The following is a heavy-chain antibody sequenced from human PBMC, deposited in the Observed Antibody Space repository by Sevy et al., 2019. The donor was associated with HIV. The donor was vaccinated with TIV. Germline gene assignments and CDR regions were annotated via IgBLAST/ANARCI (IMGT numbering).Heavy chain of an antibody. V-gene: IGHV3-30*04. CDR1: GFTFSSYA. CDR3: ASGRDWNYRRYYYSMDV. J-gene: IGHJ6*02. D-gene: IGHD1-7*01. CDR2: ISYDGSNK. Sequence: GGSLRLSCAASGFTFSSYAMHWVRQAPGKGLEWVAVISYDGSNKYYADSVKGRFTISRDNSKNTLYLQMNSLRAEDTAVYYCASGRDWNYRRYYYSMDVWGQGTTVTVSS.